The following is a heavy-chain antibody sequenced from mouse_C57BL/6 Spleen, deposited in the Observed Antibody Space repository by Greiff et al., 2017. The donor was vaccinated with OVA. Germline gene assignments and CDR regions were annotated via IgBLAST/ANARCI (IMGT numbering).Heavy chain of an antibody. CDR2: IDPSDSYT. CDR1: GYTFTSYW. CDR3: ARYDY. J-gene: IGHJ2*01. Sequence: VQLQQPGAELVMPGASVKLSCKASGYTFTSYWMHWVKQRPGQGLEWIGEIDPSDSYTNYNQKFKGKSTLTVDKSSSTAYTQLSSLTSEDSAVYYCARYDYWGQGTTLTVSS. V-gene: IGHV1-69*01.